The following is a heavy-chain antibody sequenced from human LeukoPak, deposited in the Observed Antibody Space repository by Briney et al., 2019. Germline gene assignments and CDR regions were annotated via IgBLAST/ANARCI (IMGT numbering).Heavy chain of an antibody. J-gene: IGHJ4*02. D-gene: IGHD1-20*01. CDR2: INPSGGGT. Sequence: ASVKVSCKASGYTFTSYYMHWVRQAPGQGLEWMGIINPSGGGTNYAQNFQGRVTMTRDTSTSTVHMELSSLRSEDTAMYYCARDNSRNSNDYWGRGTLVTVSS. CDR3: ARDNSRNSNDY. V-gene: IGHV1-46*01. CDR1: GYTFTSYY.